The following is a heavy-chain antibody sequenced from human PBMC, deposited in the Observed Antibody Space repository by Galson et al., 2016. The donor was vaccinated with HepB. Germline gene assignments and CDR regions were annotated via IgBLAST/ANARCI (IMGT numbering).Heavy chain of an antibody. CDR3: VRGGFQYDSSGYERDVPFDI. J-gene: IGHJ3*02. Sequence: SVKVSCKASGYSFTSYGINWVRQAPGQGLDWMGWISAYSDNTYYAQIFQDRVTLTTDTSTNTAYMELGSLRSDDTAVYYCVRGGFQYDSSGYERDVPFDIWGQGTMVTVSS. D-gene: IGHD3-22*01. V-gene: IGHV1-18*04. CDR1: GYSFTSYG. CDR2: ISAYSDNT.